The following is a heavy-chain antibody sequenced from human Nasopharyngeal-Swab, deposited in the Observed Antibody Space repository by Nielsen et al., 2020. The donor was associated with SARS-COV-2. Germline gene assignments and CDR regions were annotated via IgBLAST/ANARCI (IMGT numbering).Heavy chain of an antibody. D-gene: IGHD5-18*01. CDR2: ISWNSATT. V-gene: IGHV3-9*01. J-gene: IGHJ6*02. CDR3: AKDVNVDTARVTYYYGMGD. Sequence: SLKISCAASGFTFDDYAMHWVRQAPGKGLEWVSGISWNSATTGYADSVKGRFTISRDNAKSSLYLQMNSLRAEDTALYYCAKDVNVDTARVTYYYGMGDWGQGTTVTVSS. CDR1: GFTFDDYA.